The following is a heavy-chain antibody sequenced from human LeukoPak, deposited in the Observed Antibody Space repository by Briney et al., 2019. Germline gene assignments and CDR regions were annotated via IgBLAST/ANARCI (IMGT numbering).Heavy chain of an antibody. CDR1: GFTFSSYS. CDR2: ISSSSRYI. CDR3: ARVGPLDYYYYMDV. D-gene: IGHD3/OR15-3a*01. J-gene: IGHJ6*03. V-gene: IGHV3-21*01. Sequence: GGSLRLSCAASGFTFSSYSMNWVRQAPGKGLEWVSSISSSSRYIYYADSVKGRFTISRDNAKNSLYLQMNSLRAEDTAVYYCARVGPLDYYYYMDVWGKGTTVTVSS.